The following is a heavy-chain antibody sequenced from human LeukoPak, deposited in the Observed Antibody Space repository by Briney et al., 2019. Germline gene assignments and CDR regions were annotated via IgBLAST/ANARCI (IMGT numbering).Heavy chain of an antibody. CDR3: AKTHIEGYMDV. J-gene: IGHJ6*03. Sequence: SETLSLTCTVSGGSISSYYWSWIRQPPGKGLEWIGYIYYSGSTNYNPSLKSRVTISVDTSKNQFSLKLSSVTAADTAVYYCAKTHIEGYMDVWGKGTTVTVSS. V-gene: IGHV4-59*08. D-gene: IGHD2-21*01. CDR1: GGSISSYY. CDR2: IYYSGST.